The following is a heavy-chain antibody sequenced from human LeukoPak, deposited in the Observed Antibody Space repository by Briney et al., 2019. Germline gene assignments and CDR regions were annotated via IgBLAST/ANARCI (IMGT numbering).Heavy chain of an antibody. D-gene: IGHD5-18*01. CDR2: IYYSGST. J-gene: IGHJ3*02. CDR1: GGSISRYY. V-gene: IGHV4-59*12. Sequence: PSETLSLTCTVSGGSISRYYWSWIRQPPGKGLEWIGYIYYSGSTNYNPSLKSRVTISGDPSKNQFSLKLRSVTAADTAVYYCAREDGTAMDNAFDIWSQGTMVTVSS. CDR3: AREDGTAMDNAFDI.